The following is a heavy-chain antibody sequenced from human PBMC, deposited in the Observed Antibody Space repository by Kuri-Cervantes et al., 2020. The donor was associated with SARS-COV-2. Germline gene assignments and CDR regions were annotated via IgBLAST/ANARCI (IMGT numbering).Heavy chain of an antibody. CDR3: ARDSGNCSGTSCYREQGWFDP. CDR1: GDTLNTDA. CDR2: FIPIVNLA. D-gene: IGHD2-2*02. J-gene: IGHJ5*02. Sequence: SVKVSCKASGDTLNTDAISWVRQAPGQGLEWMGRFIPIVNLAKYAQKFQGRVTITADESTSTAYMELSSLRSEDTAVYYCARDSGNCSGTSCYREQGWFDPWGHGNLV. V-gene: IGHV1-69*04.